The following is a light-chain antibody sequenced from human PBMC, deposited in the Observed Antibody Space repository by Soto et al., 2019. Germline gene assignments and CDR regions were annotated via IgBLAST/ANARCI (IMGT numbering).Light chain of an antibody. V-gene: IGKV3-20*01. CDR1: QTSSFNS. Sequence: EIVLTQSPCTLSLSPGERATLSCRASQTSSFNSLAWYHQKPGQPPRLLIYHAATRATGIPDRFSGIGSGTDFTLTISRLEPKDGAVYYCQSYGSSSMYTFGKGTTLEIK. CDR3: QSYGSSSMYT. CDR2: HAA. J-gene: IGKJ2*01.